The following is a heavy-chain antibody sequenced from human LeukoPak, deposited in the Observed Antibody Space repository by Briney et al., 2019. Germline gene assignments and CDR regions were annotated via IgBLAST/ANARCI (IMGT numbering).Heavy chain of an antibody. D-gene: IGHD2-2*01. V-gene: IGHV4-59*01. Sequence: PSETLSLTCTVSGGSISSYYWSWIRQPPGKGLEWIGYIYYSGSTNYNPSLKSRVTISVDTSKNQFSLKLSSVTAADTAVYYCARGGYSCSSTSCYLDAFDIWGQGTMVTVSS. CDR1: GGSISSYY. CDR2: IYYSGST. CDR3: ARGGYSCSSTSCYLDAFDI. J-gene: IGHJ3*02.